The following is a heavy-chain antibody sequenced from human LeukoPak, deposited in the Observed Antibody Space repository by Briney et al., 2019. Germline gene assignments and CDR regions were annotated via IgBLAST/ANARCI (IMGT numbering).Heavy chain of an antibody. D-gene: IGHD5-18*01. Sequence: PGGSLRLSCAASGFTFSSYGMHWVRQAPGKGLEWVAFIRYDGSNKYYADSEKGRFTISRDNSKNTLYLQMNSLRAEDTAVYYCAKAGMVLYYFDYWGQGTLVTVSS. CDR2: IRYDGSNK. CDR3: AKAGMVLYYFDY. CDR1: GFTFSSYG. J-gene: IGHJ4*02. V-gene: IGHV3-30*02.